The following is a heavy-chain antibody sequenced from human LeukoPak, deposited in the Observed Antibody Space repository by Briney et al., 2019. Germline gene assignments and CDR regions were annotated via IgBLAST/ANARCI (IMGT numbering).Heavy chain of an antibody. CDR3: AKSMVRGVITGGFDY. D-gene: IGHD3-10*01. V-gene: IGHV3-23*01. Sequence: GGSLRLSCAASGFTFSSYAMSWVRQAPGKGLEWVSAISGSGGSTYYADSVKGRFTISRDNSKNTLYLQMNSLRAEDTAVYYCAKSMVRGVITGGFDYWGQGTLVTVSS. J-gene: IGHJ4*02. CDR1: GFTFSSYA. CDR2: ISGSGGST.